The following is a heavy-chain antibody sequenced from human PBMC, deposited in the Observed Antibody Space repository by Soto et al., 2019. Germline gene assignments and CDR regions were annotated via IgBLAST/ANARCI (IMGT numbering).Heavy chain of an antibody. D-gene: IGHD3-22*01. V-gene: IGHV4-30-2*01. CDR3: ARALRDYDSSGYSENWFDP. CDR2: IWHSGST. J-gene: IGHJ5*02. CDR1: GGSISSGGYS. Sequence: PSETLSLTCAVSGGSISSGGYSWSWIRQPPGKGLEWIGYIWHSGSTYYNPSLKSRVTISVDRSKNQFSLKLSSVTAADTAVYYCARALRDYDSSGYSENWFDPWGQGTLVTVSS.